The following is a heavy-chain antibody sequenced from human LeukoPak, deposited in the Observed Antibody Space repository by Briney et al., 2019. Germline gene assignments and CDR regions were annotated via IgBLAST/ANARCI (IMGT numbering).Heavy chain of an antibody. D-gene: IGHD3-10*01. CDR2: MNPKSGNT. CDR3: ARAGGITMVRGVIRTDPDLDP. Sequence: ASVKVSCKASGYTFTSYDINWVRQATGQGLEWMGWMNPKSGNTGYAQKFQGRVTMTRNTSISTAYMELSSLRSEDTAVYYCARAGGITMVRGVIRTDPDLDPWGQGTLVTVSS. CDR1: GYTFTSYD. V-gene: IGHV1-8*01. J-gene: IGHJ5*02.